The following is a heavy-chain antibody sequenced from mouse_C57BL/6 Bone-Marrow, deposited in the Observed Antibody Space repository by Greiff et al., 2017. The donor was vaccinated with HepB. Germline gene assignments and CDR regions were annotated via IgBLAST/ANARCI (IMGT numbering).Heavy chain of an antibody. CDR1: GYTFTSYW. D-gene: IGHD1-1*01. CDR2: INPSNGGT. V-gene: IGHV1-53*01. J-gene: IGHJ2*01. CDR3: ARWAIYYYGSSYGCYFDY. Sequence: VKLQQPGTELVKPGASVKLSCKASGYTFTSYWMHWVKQRPGQGLEWIGNINPSNGGTNYNEKFKSKATLTVDKSSSTAYMQLSSLTSEDSAVYYCARWAIYYYGSSYGCYFDYWGQGTTLTVSS.